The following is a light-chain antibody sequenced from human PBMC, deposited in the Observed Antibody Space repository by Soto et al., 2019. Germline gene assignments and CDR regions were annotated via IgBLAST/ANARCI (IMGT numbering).Light chain of an antibody. CDR3: QQRNK. CDR2: GAS. J-gene: IGKJ5*01. CDR1: QSVYNN. Sequence: EIVMTQSPSTLSVSPGERATLSCRASQSVYNNLAWYQQKPGQAPRLLIYGASTRATGIPARFSGSGSGTEFTLTIRSLQYEDFAVYYCQQRNKFGQGTRLEIK. V-gene: IGKV3-15*01.